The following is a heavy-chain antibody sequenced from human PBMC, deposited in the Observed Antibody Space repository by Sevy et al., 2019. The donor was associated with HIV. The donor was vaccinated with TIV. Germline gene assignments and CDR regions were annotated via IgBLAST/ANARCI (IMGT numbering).Heavy chain of an antibody. CDR2: ISAYNGNT. D-gene: IGHD2-15*01. CDR3: ARVWIDCSGGSCYASGDY. CDR1: GYTFTSYG. Sequence: ASVKVSCKASGYTFTSYGISWVRQAPGQGLEWMGWISAYNGNTNYAQKLQGRVTMTTDTSTSTAYMELRSLRSDDTAVYYCARVWIDCSGGSCYASGDYWGQGTLVTVSS. J-gene: IGHJ4*02. V-gene: IGHV1-18*01.